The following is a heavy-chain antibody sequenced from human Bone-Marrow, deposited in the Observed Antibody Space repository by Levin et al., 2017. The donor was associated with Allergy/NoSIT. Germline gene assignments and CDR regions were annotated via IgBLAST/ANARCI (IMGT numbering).Heavy chain of an antibody. D-gene: IGHD6-6*01. CDR3: ARDSSRNGMDV. CDR1: GFIVSTYD. V-gene: IGHV3-13*01. CDR2: IGTASDS. J-gene: IGHJ6*02. Sequence: QSGGSLRLSCAASGFIVSTYDIHWVRQVVGKGLEWVAEIGTASDSYYSDSVKGRFTISRENSKNSVYLQMNSLRDGDTAVYFCARDSSRNGMDVGGQGTTVTVSS.